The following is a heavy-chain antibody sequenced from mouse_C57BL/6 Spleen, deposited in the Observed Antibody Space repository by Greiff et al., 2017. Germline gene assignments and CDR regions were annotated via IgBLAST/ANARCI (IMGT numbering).Heavy chain of an antibody. J-gene: IGHJ4*01. CDR2: IYPRDGST. V-gene: IGHV1-78*01. CDR3: ARGRYDYDDGDAMDY. Sequence: QVQLQQSDAELVKPGASVKISCKVSGYTFTDHTIHWMKQRPEQGLEWIGYIYPRDGSTKYNEKFKGKATLTADKSSSTAYMQLNSLTSEDSAVYFCARGRYDYDDGDAMDYWGQGTSVTVSS. D-gene: IGHD2-4*01. CDR1: GYTFTDHT.